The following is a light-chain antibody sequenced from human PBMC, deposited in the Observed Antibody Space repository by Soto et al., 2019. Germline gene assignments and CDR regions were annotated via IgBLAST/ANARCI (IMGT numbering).Light chain of an antibody. Sequence: EIVLTQSPATLSLSPGERATLSCRASQSVSSYLAWYQQKPGQAPRLLIYDASNRATGIPARFSGSGPGTDFTLAISSLQPKDLAVDYCQQRSNWPPYTFGQGTKLEIK. CDR1: QSVSSY. CDR2: DAS. J-gene: IGKJ2*01. V-gene: IGKV3-11*01. CDR3: QQRSNWPPYT.